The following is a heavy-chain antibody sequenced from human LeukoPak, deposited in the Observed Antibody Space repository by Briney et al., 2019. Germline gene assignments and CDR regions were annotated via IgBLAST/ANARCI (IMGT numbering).Heavy chain of an antibody. D-gene: IGHD1-26*01. CDR2: ISRGSTTI. CDR3: ARAPKFRLVGVPKGPFDP. Sequence: PGGSLRLSCAASGFTFSSYSMNWVRQAPGKGLEWISYISRGSTTIYYADAVKGRFTISRDNAKNSLYLQMNSLRAEDTAVYYCARAPKFRLVGVPKGPFDPWGQGTLVTVSS. J-gene: IGHJ5*02. V-gene: IGHV3-48*01. CDR1: GFTFSSYS.